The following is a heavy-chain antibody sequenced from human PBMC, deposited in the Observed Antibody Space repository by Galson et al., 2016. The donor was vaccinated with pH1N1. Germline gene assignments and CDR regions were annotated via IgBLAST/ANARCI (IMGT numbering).Heavy chain of an antibody. D-gene: IGHD3-3*01. V-gene: IGHV6-1*01. CDR2: TYYRSKWYN. CDR1: GDSVSSNSAT. Sequence: CAISGDSVSSNSATWNWIRQSPSRGLEWLGRTYYRSKWYNDYAESVKSRIIISPDTSKNQLSLQLNSVTPADTAVYYCARGVIDYDFWSGYPDHAGFDIWGQGTMVIVSS. CDR3: ARGVIDYDFWSGYPDHAGFDI. J-gene: IGHJ3*02.